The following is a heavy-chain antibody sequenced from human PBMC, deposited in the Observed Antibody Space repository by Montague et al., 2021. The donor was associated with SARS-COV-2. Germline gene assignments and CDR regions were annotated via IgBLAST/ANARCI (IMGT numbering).Heavy chain of an antibody. CDR3: ARIHIAAAGTGLDY. D-gene: IGHD6-13*01. J-gene: IGHJ4*02. CDR2: IDWDDDK. CDR1: GFSLSTSGMC. Sequence: PALVKPTQTLTLTCTFSGFSLSTSGMCVSRIRQPPGKALEWLARIDWDDDKYYSTSLKTRLTISKDTSKNQVVLTMTNMDPVDTATYYCARIHIAAAGTGLDYWGQGTLVTVSS. V-gene: IGHV2-70*11.